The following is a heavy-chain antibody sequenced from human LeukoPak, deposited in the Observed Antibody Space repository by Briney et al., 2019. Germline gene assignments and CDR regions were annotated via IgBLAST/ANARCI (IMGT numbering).Heavy chain of an antibody. CDR1: GFTFRMYA. Sequence: PGESLRLSCAASGFTFRMYAMTWVRQAPGKGLEWVSSISGGVGSTYYADSVKGRFTISRDNSKNTLYLQMNSLRAEDTAEYYCAKAKDSSGYYFFDQWGQGTLVTVSS. D-gene: IGHD3-22*01. CDR2: ISGGVGST. J-gene: IGHJ5*02. CDR3: AKAKDSSGYYFFDQ. V-gene: IGHV3-23*01.